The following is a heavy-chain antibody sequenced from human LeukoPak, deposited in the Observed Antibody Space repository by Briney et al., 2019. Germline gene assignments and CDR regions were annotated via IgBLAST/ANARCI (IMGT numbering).Heavy chain of an antibody. J-gene: IGHJ4*02. Sequence: GGSLRLSCAASEFTFSHYAMHWVRQAPGRGLEGVAVTSYDGSNKHYADSVRGRFTISRDNSKNTLYLQMNSLRPEDTAVYYCTRNEYGEYYFDYWGQGTLVTVSS. V-gene: IGHV3-30-3*01. CDR3: TRNEYGEYYFDY. CDR2: TSYDGSNK. D-gene: IGHD4/OR15-4a*01. CDR1: EFTFSHYA.